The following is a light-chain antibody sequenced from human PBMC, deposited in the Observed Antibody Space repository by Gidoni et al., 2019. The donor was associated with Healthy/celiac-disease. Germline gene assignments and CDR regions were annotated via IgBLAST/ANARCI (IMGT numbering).Light chain of an antibody. J-gene: IGKJ2*03. CDR1: QDISNY. V-gene: IGKV1-33*01. CDR2: DAS. CDR3: QQYDNLPPYS. Sequence: DIKMTQSPSSLSASVGDRVTITCQASQDISNYLNWYQQKPGKAPKLLIYDASNLETGVPSRFSGSVSGTDFTFTISSLQPEDIATYYCQQYDNLPPYSFGQGTKLEIK.